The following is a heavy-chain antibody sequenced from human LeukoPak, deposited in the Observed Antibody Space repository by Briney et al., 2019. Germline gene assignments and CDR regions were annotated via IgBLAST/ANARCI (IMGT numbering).Heavy chain of an antibody. CDR1: GYTFTGYY. CDR2: INPNSGGT. V-gene: IGHV1-2*04. J-gene: IGHJ5*02. Sequence: ASVKVSCEASGYTFTGYYMHWVRQAPGQGLEWMGWINPNSGGTNYAQKFQGWVTMTRDTSISTAYMELSRLRSDDTAVYYCARYTQGLWFGESNWFDPWGQGTLVTVSP. CDR3: ARYTQGLWFGESNWFDP. D-gene: IGHD3-10*01.